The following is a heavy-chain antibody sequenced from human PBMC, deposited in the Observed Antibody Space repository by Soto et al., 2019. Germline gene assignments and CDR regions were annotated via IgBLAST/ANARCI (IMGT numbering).Heavy chain of an antibody. CDR1: GFTFNNYA. Sequence: EVQLLESGGGLVQPGGSLRLSCATSGFTFNNYAMSWVRQAPGKGLEWVSAVGGGGDSYYADSVKGRFTISRDNSKNTLYLQMNSLRAEDTAIDYCARGGYSSGWSWGRGALVTVSS. J-gene: IGHJ1*01. CDR2: VGGGGDS. V-gene: IGHV3-23*01. CDR3: ARGGYSSGWS. D-gene: IGHD6-19*01.